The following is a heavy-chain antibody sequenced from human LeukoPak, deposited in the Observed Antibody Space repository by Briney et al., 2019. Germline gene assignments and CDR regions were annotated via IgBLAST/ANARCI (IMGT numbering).Heavy chain of an antibody. D-gene: IGHD2-15*01. CDR3: TTVTALLLWGLDV. Sequence: GGSLRLSCAATGFTFSNAWMSWVRQAPGKGLEWVGRIKSNSDGGTAEYGAPVKGRFTISRDDSKNTLYLQMNSLKTEDTAVYHCTTVTALLLWGLDVWGQGTTVTVSS. V-gene: IGHV3-15*01. CDR1: GFTFSNAW. CDR2: IKSNSDGGTA. J-gene: IGHJ6*02.